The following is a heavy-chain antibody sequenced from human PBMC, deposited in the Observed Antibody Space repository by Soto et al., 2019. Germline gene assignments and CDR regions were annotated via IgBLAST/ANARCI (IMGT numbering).Heavy chain of an antibody. J-gene: IGHJ5*02. CDR2: IYYSGST. CDR1: GGSISSYY. Sequence: PSETLSLTCTVSGGSISSYYWSWIRQPPGKGLEWIGYIYYSGSTNYNPSLKNRVTISVDTSKNQFSLKLSSVTAADTAVYYCARHFLAAAGTSWFDPWGQGTLVTVSS. D-gene: IGHD6-13*01. CDR3: ARHFLAAAGTSWFDP. V-gene: IGHV4-59*08.